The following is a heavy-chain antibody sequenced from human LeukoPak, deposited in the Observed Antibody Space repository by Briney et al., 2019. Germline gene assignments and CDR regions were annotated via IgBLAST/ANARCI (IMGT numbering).Heavy chain of an antibody. CDR3: ARKMTIFVY. CDR2: ISENGAGT. J-gene: IGHJ4*02. Sequence: PGGSLRLSCAASGFSFRDYVMSWVRQAPGKGLEWVSGISENGAGTYYADSVKGRFTISRDNSKNTVYLQLNSLRAEDTALYYCARKMTIFVYWGQGTLVTVSS. V-gene: IGHV3-23*01. CDR1: GFSFRDYV. D-gene: IGHD3-3*01.